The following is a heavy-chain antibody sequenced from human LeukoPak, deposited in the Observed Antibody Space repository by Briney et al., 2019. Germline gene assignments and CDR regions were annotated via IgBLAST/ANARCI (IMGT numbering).Heavy chain of an antibody. CDR1: GFTFSDYY. D-gene: IGHD6-6*01. Sequence: PGGSLRLSCAASGFTFSDYYMSWIRQAPGKGLEWVSSISSSSSYIYYADSVKGRFTISRDNAKNSLYLQMNSLRAEDTAVYYCARPESMYSSSSDYWGQGTLVTVSS. CDR3: ARPESMYSSSSDY. J-gene: IGHJ4*02. CDR2: ISSSSSYI. V-gene: IGHV3-11*06.